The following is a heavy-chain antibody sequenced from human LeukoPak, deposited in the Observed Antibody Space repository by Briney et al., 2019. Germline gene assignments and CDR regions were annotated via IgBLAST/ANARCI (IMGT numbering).Heavy chain of an antibody. D-gene: IGHD3-10*01. CDR1: GGSISSYY. Sequence: PSETLSLTCTVSGGSISSYYWSWIRQPPGRGLEWMGWIYYSGNTKYNPSLESRVTISLDTPKNRFSLKLTSVTAADTAVYYCARHYGAGTYPLDYWGQGTLVTVSS. CDR3: ARHYGAGTYPLDY. CDR2: IYYSGNT. V-gene: IGHV4-59*08. J-gene: IGHJ4*02.